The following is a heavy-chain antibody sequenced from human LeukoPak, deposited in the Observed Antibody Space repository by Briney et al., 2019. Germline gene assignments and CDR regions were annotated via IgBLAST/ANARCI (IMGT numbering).Heavy chain of an antibody. V-gene: IGHV4-38-2*02. J-gene: IGHJ4*02. CDR3: ARGTWIQLWFVFDY. Sequence: PSETLSLTCTVSGYSISSGYYWGWIRQPPGKGLEWIGSIYHSGSTYYNPSLKSRVTISVDTSKNQFSLKLSSVTAADTAVYYCARGTWIQLWFVFDYWGQGILVTVSS. D-gene: IGHD5-18*01. CDR1: GYSISSGYY. CDR2: IYHSGST.